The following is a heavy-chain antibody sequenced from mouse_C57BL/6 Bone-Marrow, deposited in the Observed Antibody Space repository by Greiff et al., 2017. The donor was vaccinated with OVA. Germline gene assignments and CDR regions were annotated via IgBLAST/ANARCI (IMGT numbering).Heavy chain of an antibody. CDR2: IYPRSGNT. J-gene: IGHJ2*01. CDR3: ARSGYYGYDRALVDY. Sequence: VQLQQSGAELARPGASVKLSCKASGYTFTSYGISWVKQRTGQGLEWIGEIYPRSGNTYYNEKFKGKATLTADTSSSTAYMELRSLTSEDSAVYFGARSGYYGYDRALVDYWGQGTTLTVSS. D-gene: IGHD2-2*01. CDR1: GYTFTSYG. V-gene: IGHV1-81*01.